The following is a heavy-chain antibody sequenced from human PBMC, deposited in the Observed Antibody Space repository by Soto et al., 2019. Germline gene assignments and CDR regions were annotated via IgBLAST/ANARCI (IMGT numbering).Heavy chain of an antibody. CDR2: TYYRSKYYN. CDR3: ARGPIGVTGTGVFDS. CDR1: GDSVSSNSTA. Sequence: QVQLQQSGPGLVKPSQTLSLTCAISGDSVSSNSTAWNWIRQSPSRGLEWLGRTYYRSKYYNDYAGSVKSRITSNPDTSKNQFSLQLNAVTPEDTAGYYGARGPIGVTGTGVFDSWGQGTLVTVSS. D-gene: IGHD6-19*01. V-gene: IGHV6-1*01. J-gene: IGHJ4*02.